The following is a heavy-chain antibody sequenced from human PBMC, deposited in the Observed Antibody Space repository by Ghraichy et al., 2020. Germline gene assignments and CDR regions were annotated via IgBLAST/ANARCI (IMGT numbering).Heavy chain of an antibody. V-gene: IGHV3-48*03. CDR2: ITDGSGTT. J-gene: IGHJ4*02. CDR3: AGLEWGRTGDCYFDY. Sequence: GGSLRLSCKASGFTFSSTHMTWVRQAPGKGLEWLSEITDGSGTTHYADSVKSRFTISRDNSQNTLYLQMKDLRAEDTATYYCAGLEWGRTGDCYFDYLGQCTMVAVS. CDR1: GFTFSSTH. D-gene: IGHD3-3*01.